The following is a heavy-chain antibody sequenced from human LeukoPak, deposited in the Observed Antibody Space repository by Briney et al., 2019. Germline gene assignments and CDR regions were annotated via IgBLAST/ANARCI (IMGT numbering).Heavy chain of an antibody. CDR1: GDSISTYY. CDR3: ARVRYSSGWYLADY. CDR2: IYYSGST. V-gene: IGHV4-59*01. J-gene: IGHJ4*02. D-gene: IGHD6-19*01. Sequence: PSETLSLTCTVSGDSISTYYWSWIRQPPGKGLEWIGYIYYSGSTNYNPFLKSRITISVDTSKNQFSLKLSSVIAADTAVYYCARVRYSSGWYLADYWGQGTLVTVSS.